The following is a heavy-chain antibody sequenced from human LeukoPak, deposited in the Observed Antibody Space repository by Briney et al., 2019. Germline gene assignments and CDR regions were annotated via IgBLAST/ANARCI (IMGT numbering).Heavy chain of an antibody. CDR1: GFTFSSYS. Sequence: SGGSLRLSCAASGFTFSSYSMNWVRQAPGKGLEWVSSISSSSYIYYADSVKGRFTISRDNAKNSLYLQMNSLRPDDSALYYCAREDNPLWFDPWGQGTLVTVSS. D-gene: IGHD1-1*01. CDR2: ISSSSYI. CDR3: AREDNPLWFDP. V-gene: IGHV3-21*01. J-gene: IGHJ5*02.